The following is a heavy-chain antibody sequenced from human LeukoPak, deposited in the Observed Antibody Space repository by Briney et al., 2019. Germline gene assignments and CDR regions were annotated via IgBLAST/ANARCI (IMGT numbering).Heavy chain of an antibody. J-gene: IGHJ4*02. CDR3: ARETERGYSYGPTFDY. Sequence: ASVKVSCKASGYTFISYGISWVRQAPGQGLEWMGWISAYNGNTNYAQKFQGRVTMTTDTSTTTAHMEPRSLRSDDTAVYYCARETERGYSYGPTFDYWGQGTLVTVSS. CDR1: GYTFISYG. CDR2: ISAYNGNT. D-gene: IGHD5-18*01. V-gene: IGHV1-18*01.